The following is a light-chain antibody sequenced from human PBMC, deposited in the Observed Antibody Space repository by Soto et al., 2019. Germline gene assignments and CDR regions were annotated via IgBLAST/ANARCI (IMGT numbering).Light chain of an antibody. Sequence: EIVLTQSPGTLSLSPGEGATLSCRASQSVSSSSLTWYQQKRGQAPRLLIYGASTRATGIPDRFSGSGSGTDFTLTISRLETEHFAVYYCNQYHSSFTFGGGTKVEIK. J-gene: IGKJ4*01. CDR3: NQYHSSFT. V-gene: IGKV3-20*01. CDR1: QSVSSSS. CDR2: GAS.